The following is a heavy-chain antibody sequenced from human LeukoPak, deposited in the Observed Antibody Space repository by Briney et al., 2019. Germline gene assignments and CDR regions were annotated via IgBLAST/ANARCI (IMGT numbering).Heavy chain of an antibody. CDR2: ISYDGSNK. Sequence: GGSPRLSCTASGFTFSSYAMHWVRQAPGKGLEWVAVISYDGSNKYYADSVKGRFAISRDNSKNTLYLQMSSLRADDTAVYYCARSFATFDYWGQGTLVTVSS. CDR3: ARSFATFDY. CDR1: GFTFSSYA. D-gene: IGHD5-12*01. V-gene: IGHV3-30*09. J-gene: IGHJ4*02.